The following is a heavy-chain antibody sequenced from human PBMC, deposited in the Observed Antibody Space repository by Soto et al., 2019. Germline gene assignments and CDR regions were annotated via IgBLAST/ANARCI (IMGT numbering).Heavy chain of an antibody. CDR1: GFSFGTYG. Sequence: EVQLLESGGGLVQPGGSLRLSCAVSGFSFGTYGMSWVRQAPGKGLEWVSGISDSGGSTYYADSVKGRFTISRDKSKNTLYVQMNSVRAEDTAVYYCAKDTYGDYSIGSRGMDVWGQGTTVTVSS. V-gene: IGHV3-23*01. CDR3: AKDTYGDYSIGSRGMDV. CDR2: ISDSGGST. J-gene: IGHJ6*02. D-gene: IGHD4-17*01.